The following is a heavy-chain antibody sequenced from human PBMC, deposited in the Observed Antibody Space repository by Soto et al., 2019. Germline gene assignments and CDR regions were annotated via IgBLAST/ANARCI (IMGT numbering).Heavy chain of an antibody. Sequence: PSETLSLTCTVSGGSISSYYWSWIRQSPEKGLEYIGYISYSGSINYNPSLKSRVTMSVDTSKNQFSLKLSSVTAADTAVYFCARLPGYCSGDSCRIDYWGQGTLVTVSS. CDR2: ISYSGSI. V-gene: IGHV4-59*08. CDR3: ARLPGYCSGDSCRIDY. J-gene: IGHJ4*02. CDR1: GGSISSYY. D-gene: IGHD2-15*01.